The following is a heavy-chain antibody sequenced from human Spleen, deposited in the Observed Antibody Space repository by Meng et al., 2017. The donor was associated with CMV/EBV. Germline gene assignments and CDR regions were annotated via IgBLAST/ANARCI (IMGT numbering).Heavy chain of an antibody. J-gene: IGHJ4*02. CDR2: ISPSDSDT. V-gene: IGHV5-51*01. CDR3: ARRKWGSNLFDY. CDR1: GYIFTSYW. Sequence: QVSCKASGYIFTSYWIGWVRQMPGKGLECMGIISPSDSDTRYSPSFQGQVTISAARSITTAYLQWSSLKASDTGIYYCARRKWGSNLFDYWGQGTLVTVSS. D-gene: IGHD4/OR15-4a*01.